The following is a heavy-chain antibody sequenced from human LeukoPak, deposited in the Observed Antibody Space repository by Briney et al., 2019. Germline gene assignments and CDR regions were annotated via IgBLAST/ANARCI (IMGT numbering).Heavy chain of an antibody. CDR1: GFTFSNYA. Sequence: GGSLRLSCAASGFTFSNYAMSWVRQAPGKGLEWVSGISGSAGSSYYADSVKGRFTISRDNSKNTLYLQMNSLTDDDTAVYYCAKKWGVGTTTLDYFDYWGQGTLVTVSS. CDR3: AKKWGVGTTTLDYFDY. J-gene: IGHJ4*02. V-gene: IGHV3-23*01. D-gene: IGHD1-26*01. CDR2: ISGSAGSS.